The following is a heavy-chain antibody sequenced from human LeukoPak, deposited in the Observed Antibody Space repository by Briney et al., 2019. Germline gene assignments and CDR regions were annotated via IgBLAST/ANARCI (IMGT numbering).Heavy chain of an antibody. V-gene: IGHV3-74*03. D-gene: IGHD3-10*01. CDR3: TRSPYYNGYDS. CDR2: ITRDGSTT. CDR1: GFTFSNYW. Sequence: GGSLRLSCAAAGFTFSNYWMHWVRQAPGEGLVWVSRITRDGSTTTYADSVKGRFTISRDNAKNTLYLQMNSLRVEDTAVYYCTRSPYYNGYDSWGQGTLVAVSS. J-gene: IGHJ5*01.